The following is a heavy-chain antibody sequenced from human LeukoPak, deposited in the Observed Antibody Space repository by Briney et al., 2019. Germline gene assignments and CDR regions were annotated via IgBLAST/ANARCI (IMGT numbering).Heavy chain of an antibody. CDR2: ISPNSGDT. CDR1: GYTFTGYL. D-gene: IGHD4-17*01. J-gene: IGHJ2*01. CDR3: VRALTTVATWLYL. Sequence: ASVKVSCKASGYTFTGYLMHWVRQAPGQGLEWMGWISPNSGDTKYAQKFQGRLTMTRDTSISTAYMELSRLTSDDTAAYYCVRALTTVATWLYLWGRGTLVTVSS. V-gene: IGHV1-2*02.